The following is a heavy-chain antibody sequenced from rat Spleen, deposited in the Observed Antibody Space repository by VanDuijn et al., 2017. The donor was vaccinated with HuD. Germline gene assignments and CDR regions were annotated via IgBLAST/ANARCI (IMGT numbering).Heavy chain of an antibody. CDR3: TRDGLDMNYGYYHNWFVY. Sequence: EVKLVESGGGLVQPGRSLKLSCAASGFTFDDYGMAWVRQAPKIGLEWVATIIYDGSSSYSRDSVKGRFTISRDNSKSTLYLQVNSRRSEDTATYYCTRDGLDMNYGYYHNWFVYWGRGTLVTVSS. CDR1: GFTFDDYG. D-gene: IGHD1-7*01. CDR2: IIYDGSSS. V-gene: IGHV5-29*01. J-gene: IGHJ3*01.